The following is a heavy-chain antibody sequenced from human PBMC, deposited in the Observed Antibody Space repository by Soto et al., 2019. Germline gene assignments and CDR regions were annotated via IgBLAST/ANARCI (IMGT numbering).Heavy chain of an antibody. J-gene: IGHJ4*02. D-gene: IGHD3-10*01. CDR3: ARHRRGGPYLDS. Sequence: PGGSLRRSCAASGISLSSYLRSWIRQVPGKGLEWVANTKVDGSDIYLIDSVAGRFTISRENARNTVSREMNNLRVEDTAVYYYARHRRGGPYLDSWGPGTLLTVSS. V-gene: IGHV3-7*01. CDR2: TKVDGSDI. CDR1: GISLSSYL.